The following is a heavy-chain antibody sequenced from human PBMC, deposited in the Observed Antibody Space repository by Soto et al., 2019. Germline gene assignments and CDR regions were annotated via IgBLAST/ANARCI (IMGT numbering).Heavy chain of an antibody. J-gene: IGHJ6*03. Sequence: EVQLVESGGGLVQPGRSLRLSCAASGFTFDDYSMHWVRQAPGKGLEWVSGISWNSGSIGVADSVKGRFTISRDNAKNSLYEHRNSLRAEDTALYYCAKDGWGYTQHGYYYMDVWGKGTTVTVSS. D-gene: IGHD5-12*01. CDR1: GFTFDDYS. CDR3: AKDGWGYTQHGYYYMDV. V-gene: IGHV3-9*01. CDR2: ISWNSGSI.